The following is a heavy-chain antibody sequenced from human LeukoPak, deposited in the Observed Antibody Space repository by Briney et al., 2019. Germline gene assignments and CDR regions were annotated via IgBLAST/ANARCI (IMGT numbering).Heavy chain of an antibody. Sequence: GGSLRLSCAASGFTFSSYAMHWVRQAPGKGLEWVAVISYDGSNKYYADSVKGRFTISRDNSKNTLYLQMNSLRAEDTTVYYCARGYCTGTTCYTGGNWFDPWGQGTLVTVSS. CDR2: ISYDGSNK. CDR1: GFTFSSYA. V-gene: IGHV3-30-3*01. CDR3: ARGYCTGTTCYTGGNWFDP. J-gene: IGHJ5*02. D-gene: IGHD2-2*02.